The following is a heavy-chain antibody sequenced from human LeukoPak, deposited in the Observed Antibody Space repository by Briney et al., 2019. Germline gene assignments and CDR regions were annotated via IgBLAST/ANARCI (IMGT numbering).Heavy chain of an antibody. CDR1: GASISSDHW. V-gene: IGHV4-4*02. CDR3: ARLEGDILTGYLKFDY. CDR2: IHESGRT. J-gene: IGHJ4*02. D-gene: IGHD3-9*01. Sequence: SGTLSLTCAVSGASISSDHWWTWVRQPPGKGLEWIGEIHESGRTNYSPSLKSRVTFSVDKSRNQVSLRLNSVTAADTAVYYCARLEGDILTGYLKFDYWGQGILVTVS.